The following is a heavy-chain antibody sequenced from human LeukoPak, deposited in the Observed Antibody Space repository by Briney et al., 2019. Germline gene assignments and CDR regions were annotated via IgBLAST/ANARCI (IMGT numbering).Heavy chain of an antibody. V-gene: IGHV3-11*06. Sequence: GGSLRLSCAASGFTFSDYYISWIRQAPGKGLEWVSYISSSSSYTNYADSVKGRFTISRDNAKNSLYLQMNSLRAEDTAVYYCARDGRSGPNWFDPWGQGTLVTVSS. D-gene: IGHD7-27*01. CDR3: ARDGRSGPNWFDP. J-gene: IGHJ5*02. CDR1: GFTFSDYY. CDR2: ISSSSSYT.